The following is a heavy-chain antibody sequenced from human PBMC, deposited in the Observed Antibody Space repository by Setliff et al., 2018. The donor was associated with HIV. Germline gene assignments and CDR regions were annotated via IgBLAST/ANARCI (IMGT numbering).Heavy chain of an antibody. D-gene: IGHD2-2*03. CDR3: AKVDNGHCTSASCRDFDY. V-gene: IGHV3-23*01. CDR2: IDPSGSRI. Sequence: PGGSLRLSCAASGLTLSIYSMSWLRQAPGKGLDWVSAIDPSGSRIFYSDSVKGRFTISRDNSKNTLYLQMNSLTAEDTAVYYCAKVDNGHCTSASCRDFDYWGQGTLVTVSS. J-gene: IGHJ4*02. CDR1: GLTLSIYS.